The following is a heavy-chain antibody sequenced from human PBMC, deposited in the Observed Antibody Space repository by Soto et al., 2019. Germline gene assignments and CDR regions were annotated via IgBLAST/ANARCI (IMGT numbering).Heavy chain of an antibody. V-gene: IGHV3-30-3*01. CDR2: ISYDGSNK. Sequence: GGSLRLSCAASGFTFSSYAMHWVRQAPGKGLEWVAVISYDGSNKYYADSVKGRFTISRDISKNTLYLQMNSLRAEDTAVYYCARAGGMDVWGQGTTVTVSS. D-gene: IGHD3-10*01. CDR3: ARAGGMDV. J-gene: IGHJ6*02. CDR1: GFTFSSYA.